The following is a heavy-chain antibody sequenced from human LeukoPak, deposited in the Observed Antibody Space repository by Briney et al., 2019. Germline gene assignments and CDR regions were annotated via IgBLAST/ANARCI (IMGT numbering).Heavy chain of an antibody. V-gene: IGHV4-34*01. J-gene: IGHJ3*02. Sequence: SETLSLTCAVYGGSFSGYYWSWIRQPPGKGLEWIGEINHSGSTNYNPSLKSRVAISVDTSKNQFSLKLNSLTAADTAVYYCATSSGYSSGWTPGNAFDIWGQGTMVTVSS. CDR1: GGSFSGYY. CDR3: ATSSGYSSGWTPGNAFDI. CDR2: INHSGST. D-gene: IGHD6-19*01.